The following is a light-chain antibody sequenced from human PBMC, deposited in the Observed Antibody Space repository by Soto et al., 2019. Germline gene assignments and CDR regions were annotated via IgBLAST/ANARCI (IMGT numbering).Light chain of an antibody. V-gene: IGKV1-39*01. Sequence: EIQMTQAPSSLSASVGDSVTLTCRASQSISSYLNWYQQKPGKAPNLLISAASSLEGGVPSRFSGSGSGTDFTLTITSLQPEDFATYYCQQSYSIPWTFGQGTNVDI. J-gene: IGKJ1*01. CDR3: QQSYSIPWT. CDR1: QSISSY. CDR2: AAS.